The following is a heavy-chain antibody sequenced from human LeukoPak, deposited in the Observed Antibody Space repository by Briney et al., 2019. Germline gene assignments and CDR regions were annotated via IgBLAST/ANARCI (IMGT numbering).Heavy chain of an antibody. CDR2: MNPNSGNT. V-gene: IGHV1-8*01. Sequence: ASVKVSCKVSGYTFTSYDINWVRQATGQGLEWMGWMNPNSGNTGYEQKVQGRVTMTRNTSISTAYMELSNLRSEDTAVYYCARVKSRVGEFRESYGMDVWGQGTTVTVSS. CDR1: GYTFTSYD. J-gene: IGHJ6*02. CDR3: ARVKSRVGEFRESYGMDV. D-gene: IGHD3-10*01.